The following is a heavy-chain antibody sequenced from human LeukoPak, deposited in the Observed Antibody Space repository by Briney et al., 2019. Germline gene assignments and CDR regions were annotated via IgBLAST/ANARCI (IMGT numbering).Heavy chain of an antibody. D-gene: IGHD6-13*01. CDR1: GFTFSSYS. Sequence: GGSLRLSCAASGFTFSSYSMNWVRQAPGKGLEWVSYISSSSSTIYYADSVKGRFTISRDNAKNSLYLQMNSLRAEDTALYYCAKDKAAAGTMDFDYWGQGTLVTVSS. V-gene: IGHV3-48*04. CDR2: ISSSSSTI. J-gene: IGHJ4*02. CDR3: AKDKAAAGTMDFDY.